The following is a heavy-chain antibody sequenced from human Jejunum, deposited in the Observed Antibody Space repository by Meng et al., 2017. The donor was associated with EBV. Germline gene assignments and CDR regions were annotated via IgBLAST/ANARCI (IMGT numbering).Heavy chain of an antibody. J-gene: IGHJ4*02. V-gene: IGHV4-34*01. CDR1: GGSFSDYY. Sequence: QAHVPQLGTGPLWPPKTLSLTCAVSGGSFSDYYWSWIRQPPGKGLEWIGEIDHSGRTNYNPSLKSQVTLSLPTSKDHFSLRLSSVTAADTAVYYCATFNCTVGTCSFDSWGQGTLVTVSS. CDR3: ATFNCTVGTCSFDS. D-gene: IGHD2-8*02. CDR2: IDHSGRT.